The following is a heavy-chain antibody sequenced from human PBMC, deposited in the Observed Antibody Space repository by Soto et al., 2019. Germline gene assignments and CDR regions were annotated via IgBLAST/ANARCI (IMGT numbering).Heavy chain of an antibody. CDR1: GFPFSGYA. CDR3: AKEGAGYYDSSPYDS. V-gene: IGHV3-23*01. D-gene: IGHD3-22*01. CDR2: ISGSGEST. J-gene: IGHJ5*01. Sequence: GGSLRLSCAASGFPFSGYAMSWVRRAPGKGPEWVSSISGSGESTHYADSVKGRSTISKDNSKNTLYLQMNSLRAEDTAVYYCAKEGAGYYDSSPYDSWGQGTLVTVSS.